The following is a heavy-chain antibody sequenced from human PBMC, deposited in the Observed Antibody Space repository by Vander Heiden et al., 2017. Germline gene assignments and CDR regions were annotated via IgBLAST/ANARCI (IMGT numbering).Heavy chain of an antibody. CDR3: ATDVNVWGSYAV. CDR1: GYHLTALS. V-gene: IGHV1-24*01. Sequence: QVQLVQSGAEVKKPGASVKVSCKVSGYHLTALSMHWVRQAPGKGLEWMGGFDPEDGETIYAQKFQGRVTMTEDTATDTAYMELSSLRSEDTAVYYCATDVNVWGSYAVWGQGTTVTVSS. J-gene: IGHJ6*02. D-gene: IGHD3-16*01. CDR2: FDPEDGET.